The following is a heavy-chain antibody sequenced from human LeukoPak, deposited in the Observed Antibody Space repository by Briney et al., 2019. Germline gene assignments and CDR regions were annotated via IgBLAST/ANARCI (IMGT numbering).Heavy chain of an antibody. CDR2: IIPIFGTA. Sequence: SVKVSCKASGGTFSSYAISWVRQAPGQGLEWMGGIIPIFGTANYAQKFQGRVTITADKSTSTAYMELSSLRSEDTAVYYCARDGTPIHGSGWVYMDVWGKGTTVTISS. D-gene: IGHD6-25*01. J-gene: IGHJ6*04. V-gene: IGHV1-69*06. CDR1: GGTFSSYA. CDR3: ARDGTPIHGSGWVYMDV.